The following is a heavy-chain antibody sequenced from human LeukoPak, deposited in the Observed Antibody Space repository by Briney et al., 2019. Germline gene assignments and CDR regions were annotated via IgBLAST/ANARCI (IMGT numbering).Heavy chain of an antibody. CDR2: ISSSGSTI. J-gene: IGHJ5*02. Sequence: GGSLRLSCAASGFTFSSYSMNWVRQAPGKGLEWVSYISSSGSTIYYADSVKGRFTISRDNAKNSLYLQMNSLRAEDTAVYYCAKESTVTPGNVNWFDTWGQGTLVTVSS. D-gene: IGHD4-17*01. V-gene: IGHV3-48*04. CDR1: GFTFSSYS. CDR3: AKESTVTPGNVNWFDT.